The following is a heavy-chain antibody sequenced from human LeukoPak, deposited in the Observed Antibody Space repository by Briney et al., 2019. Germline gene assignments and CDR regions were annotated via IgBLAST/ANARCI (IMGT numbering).Heavy chain of an antibody. J-gene: IGHJ5*02. CDR2: IYHRGTT. CDR1: GYSISSGY. D-gene: IGHD2/OR15-2a*01. CDR3: ARDPEMTFTGFDP. V-gene: IGHV4-38-2*02. Sequence: SETLSLTCGVSGYSISSGYGAWIRQPPGKGLEWIASIYHRGTTYSKPSLQQRVTLSVDPSRNPFSLTLSAVTAQDTAVYYCARDPEMTFTGFDPWGQGTLVIVSS.